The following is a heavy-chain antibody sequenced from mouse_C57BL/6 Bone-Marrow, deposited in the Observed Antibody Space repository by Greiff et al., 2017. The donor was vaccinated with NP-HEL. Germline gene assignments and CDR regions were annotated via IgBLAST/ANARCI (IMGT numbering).Heavy chain of an antibody. J-gene: IGHJ2*01. CDR1: GYTFTSYW. D-gene: IGHD3-2*02. CDR2: IYPSDSET. CDR3: AVDSSGYFDY. V-gene: IGHV1-61*01. Sequence: QVQLQQPGAELVRPGSSVKLSCKASGYTFTSYWMDWVKQRPGQGPEWIGNIYPSDSETHYNQKFKDKATLTVDKSSSTAYMQLSSLTSEDSAVYYCAVDSSGYFDYWGQGTTLTVSS.